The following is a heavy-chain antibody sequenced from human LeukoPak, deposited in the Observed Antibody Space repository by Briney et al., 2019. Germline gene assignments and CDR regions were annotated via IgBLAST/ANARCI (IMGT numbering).Heavy chain of an antibody. CDR3: ARHAGHLNMVRGVIDTRASNEHYYYYMDV. J-gene: IGHJ6*03. CDR2: MYYSGSS. CDR1: GGSITSSAYY. D-gene: IGHD3-10*01. V-gene: IGHV4-39*01. Sequence: PSETLSLTCSVSGGSITSSAYYWGWIRQPPGKGLEWIGSMYYSGSSDYNPSLKSRVTISVDTSKNQFSLKLSSVAAADTAVYYCARHAGHLNMVRGVIDTRASNEHYYYYMDVWGKGTTVTISS.